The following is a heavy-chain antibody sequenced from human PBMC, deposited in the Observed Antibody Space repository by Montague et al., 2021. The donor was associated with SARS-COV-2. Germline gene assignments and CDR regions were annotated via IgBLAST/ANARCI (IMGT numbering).Heavy chain of an antibody. V-gene: IGHV4-4*02. CDR3: ARGGTYHYGMDV. Sequence: SETLSLTCAVSDGSISSPNWWNWVRQPPGRGLEWIGEIYYTGNTNYNPSFKSRVTIFIDKSKNHFSLQLSSVTAADTAVYYCARGGTYHYGMDVRGQGTTVAVSS. CDR1: DGSISSPNW. J-gene: IGHJ6*02. D-gene: IGHD3-16*01. CDR2: IYYTGNT.